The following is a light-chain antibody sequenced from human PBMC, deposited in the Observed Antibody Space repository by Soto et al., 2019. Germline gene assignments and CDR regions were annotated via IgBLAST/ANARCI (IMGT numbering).Light chain of an antibody. CDR3: QQYDKWPPT. CDR1: QSISSK. V-gene: IGKV3-15*01. CDR2: GAS. Sequence: EIKMAQSPDTLSVSPGERATLSCRASQSISSKLAWYQQRPGQATRLLIYGASTRATGVPVRFRGVGSGTEFTLTILGLQSEDFAVYCCQQYDKWPPTFGGGTKVEIK. J-gene: IGKJ4*01.